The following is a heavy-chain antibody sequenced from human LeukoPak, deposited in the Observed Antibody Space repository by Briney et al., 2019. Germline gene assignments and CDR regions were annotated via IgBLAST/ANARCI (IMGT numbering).Heavy chain of an antibody. CDR3: ARDRGIVGTTGYYYMDV. CDR2: IGSTI. J-gene: IGHJ6*03. CDR1: GFSLSDYY. D-gene: IGHD1-26*01. Sequence: GGSLRLSCVASGFSLSDYYMSWIRQAPGKGLEWVSYIGSTIYYADSVKGRLTISRDNAKNSLYLQMNSLRAEDTAVYYCARDRGIVGTTGYYYMDVWGKGTTVTVSS. V-gene: IGHV3-11*04.